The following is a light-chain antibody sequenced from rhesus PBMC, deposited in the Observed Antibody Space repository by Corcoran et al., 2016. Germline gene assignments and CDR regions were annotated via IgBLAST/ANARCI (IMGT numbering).Light chain of an antibody. CDR3: QVWDMNSDHNV. Sequence: SYDLTQPPSVSVSPGQTARITCGGDNIGSEAVQWYQQNPPQAPVLVIYSDGERPSGIPVRFSGSKSGNTATLTISGVEAGDEADYYCQVWDMNSDHNVFGSGTKLTVL. J-gene: IGLJ6*01. CDR1: NIGSEA. CDR2: SDG. V-gene: IGLV3-44*01.